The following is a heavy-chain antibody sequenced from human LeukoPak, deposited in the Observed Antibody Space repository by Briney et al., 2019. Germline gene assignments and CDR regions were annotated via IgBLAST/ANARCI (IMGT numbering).Heavy chain of an antibody. Sequence: ASVKVSCKASGYTFTGYYMHWVRQAPGQGLEWMGWINPNSGGTNYAQKFQGRVTVTRDTSISTAYMELTRLRSDDTAVYYCARNIETGGTAPVYWGQGTLVTVS. CDR2: INPNSGGT. CDR3: ARNIETGGTAPVY. D-gene: IGHD6-13*01. V-gene: IGHV1-2*02. J-gene: IGHJ4*02. CDR1: GYTFTGYY.